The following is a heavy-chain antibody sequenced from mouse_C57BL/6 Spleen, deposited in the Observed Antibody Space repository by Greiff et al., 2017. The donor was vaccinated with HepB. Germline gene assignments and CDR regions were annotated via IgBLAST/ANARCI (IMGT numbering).Heavy chain of an antibody. V-gene: IGHV1-81*01. J-gene: IGHJ2*01. CDR1: GYTFTSYG. CDR2: IYPRSGNT. CDR3: ARVGDYSIYFDY. D-gene: IGHD2-5*01. Sequence: QVQLQQSGAELARPGASVKLSCKASGYTFTSYGISWVKQRTGQGLEWIGEIYPRSGNTYYNEKFKGKATLTADKSSSTAYMELRSLTSEDSAVYFCARVGDYSIYFDYWGQGTTLTVSS.